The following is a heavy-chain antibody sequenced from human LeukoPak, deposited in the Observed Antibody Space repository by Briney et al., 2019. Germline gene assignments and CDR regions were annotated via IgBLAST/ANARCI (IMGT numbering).Heavy chain of an antibody. V-gene: IGHV1-2*02. D-gene: IGHD3-10*01. CDR2: INPNSGGT. Sequence: GASVKVSCKASGYTFTCYYMHWVRQAPGQGLEWMGWINPNSGGTNYAQKFQGRVTMTRDTSISTVYMELSRLRSDDTAVYYCARDPLYGSGSYFFDFWGQGTLVTVSS. CDR1: GYTFTCYY. CDR3: ARDPLYGSGSYFFDF. J-gene: IGHJ4*02.